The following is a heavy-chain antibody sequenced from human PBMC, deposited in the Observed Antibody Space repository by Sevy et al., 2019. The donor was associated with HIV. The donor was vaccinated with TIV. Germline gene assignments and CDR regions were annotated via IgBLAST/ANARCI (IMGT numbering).Heavy chain of an antibody. J-gene: IGHJ4*02. V-gene: IGHV3-53*01. CDR2: IYSGGNT. D-gene: IGHD5-12*01. Sequence: GGSLRLSCAASGFTFSSSAMNWVRQAPGKGLEWVSTIYSGGNTYYADSVKGRFTISRDNSKNTVYLQINGLRAEDTAFYYCARETLSGYNVWGQGTLVTVSS. CDR1: GFTFSSSA. CDR3: ARETLSGYNV.